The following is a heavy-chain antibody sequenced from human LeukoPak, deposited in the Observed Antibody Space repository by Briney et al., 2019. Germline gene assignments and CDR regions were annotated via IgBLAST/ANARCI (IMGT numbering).Heavy chain of an antibody. CDR1: GGTFSSYA. D-gene: IGHD4-17*01. Sequence: ASVKVSCKASGGTFSSYAISWVRQAPGQGLEWMGGIIPIFGTANYAQKFQGRVTITADESTSTAYMELSSLRSEDTAVYYCARDGSSPLDYGDYGALDYWGQGTLVTVPS. J-gene: IGHJ4*02. CDR2: IIPIFGTA. V-gene: IGHV1-69*13. CDR3: ARDGSSPLDYGDYGALDY.